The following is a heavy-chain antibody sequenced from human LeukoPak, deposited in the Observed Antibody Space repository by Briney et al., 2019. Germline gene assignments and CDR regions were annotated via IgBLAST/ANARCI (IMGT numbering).Heavy chain of an antibody. V-gene: IGHV4-59*01. CDR3: ASGERGSGSYYNLPPHFDY. J-gene: IGHJ4*02. D-gene: IGHD3-10*01. CDR1: GGSISSYY. Sequence: PSETLSLTCTVSGGSISSYYWSWIRQPPGKGLEWIGYIYYSGSTNYNPSLKSRVTISVDTSKNQFSLKLSSVTAADTAVYYCASGERGSGSYYNLPPHFDYWGQGTLVTVSS. CDR2: IYYSGST.